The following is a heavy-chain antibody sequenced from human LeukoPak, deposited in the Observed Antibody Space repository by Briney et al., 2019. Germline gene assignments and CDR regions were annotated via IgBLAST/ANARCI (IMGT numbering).Heavy chain of an antibody. D-gene: IGHD4-17*01. J-gene: IGHJ4*02. CDR3: ARQTTVISFDY. V-gene: IGHV4-4*07. CDR2: IYTSGST. Sequence: SETLSLTCTVSGGXISSYYWSWIRQPAAKGREWIGRIYTSGSTNYNPSLKSRVTMSVDTSKNQFSLKLRSVTAADTAVYYCARQTTVISFDYWGQGALVTVSS. CDR1: GGXISSYY.